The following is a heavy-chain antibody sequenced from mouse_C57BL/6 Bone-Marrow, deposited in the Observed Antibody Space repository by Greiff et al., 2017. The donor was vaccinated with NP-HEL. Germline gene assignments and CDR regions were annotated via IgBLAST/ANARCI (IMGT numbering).Heavy chain of an antibody. J-gene: IGHJ4*01. V-gene: IGHV1-15*01. CDR1: GYTFTDYE. D-gene: IGHD1-1*01. CDR3: TRSYYYGSSYGDYYAMDY. CDR2: IDPETGGT. Sequence: VKLMESGAELVRPGASVTLSCKASGYTFTDYEMHWVKQTPVHGLEWIGAIDPETGGTAYNQKFKGKAILTADKSSSTAYMELRSLTSEDSAVYYCTRSYYYGSSYGDYYAMDYWGQGTSVTVSS.